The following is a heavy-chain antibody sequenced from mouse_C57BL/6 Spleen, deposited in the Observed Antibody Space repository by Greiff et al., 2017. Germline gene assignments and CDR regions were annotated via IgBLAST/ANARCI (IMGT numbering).Heavy chain of an antibody. Sequence: EVMLVESGGGLVKPGGSLKLSCAASGFTFSDYGMHWVRQAPEKGLEWVAYISSGSSTIYYADTVKGRFTISRDNAKNTRFLQMTRLRSEDTAMYYCARKDYYGSSYGAMDYWGQGTSVTVSS. J-gene: IGHJ4*01. CDR2: ISSGSSTI. CDR3: ARKDYYGSSYGAMDY. CDR1: GFTFSDYG. D-gene: IGHD1-1*01. V-gene: IGHV5-17*01.